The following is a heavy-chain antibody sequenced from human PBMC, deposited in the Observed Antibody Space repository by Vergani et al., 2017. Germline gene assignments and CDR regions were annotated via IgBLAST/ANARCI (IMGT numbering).Heavy chain of an antibody. CDR2: IYPGDSDT. J-gene: IGHJ4*02. Sequence: EVHLVQSGAEVKKPGESLKISCKGSRYSFTSYWIGWVRQMPGKGLEWMGIIYPGDSDTRYSPSFQGQVTISADKSISTAYLQWSSLKASDTAMYYCARHPYCSGGSCYSRYFDYWGQGTLVTVSS. V-gene: IGHV5-51*01. CDR3: ARHPYCSGGSCYSRYFDY. D-gene: IGHD2-15*01. CDR1: RYSFTSYW.